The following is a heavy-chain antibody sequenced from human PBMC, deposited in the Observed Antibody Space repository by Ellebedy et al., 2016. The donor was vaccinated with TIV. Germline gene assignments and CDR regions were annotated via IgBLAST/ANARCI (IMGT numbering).Heavy chain of an antibody. Sequence: PGGSLRLSCAASGFAFSNYAMTWVRQAPGKGLEWVSIVSGSGGSTYYADSVKGRFTISRDNSKNTLYLQMNSLRAEDTAVYYCARGVQPDYWGQGTLVTVSS. V-gene: IGHV3-23*01. CDR3: ARGVQPDY. CDR2: VSGSGGST. D-gene: IGHD6-13*01. J-gene: IGHJ4*02. CDR1: GFAFSNYA.